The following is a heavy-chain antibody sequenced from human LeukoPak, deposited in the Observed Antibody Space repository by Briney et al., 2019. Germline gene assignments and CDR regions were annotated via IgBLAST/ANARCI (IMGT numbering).Heavy chain of an antibody. CDR1: GGSISSGGYY. CDR2: IYYSGST. Sequence: SQTLSLTCTVSGGSISSGGYYWSWIRQHPGKGLEWIGYIYYSGSTYYNPSLKSRVTISVDTSKNQFSLKLSSVTAADTAVYYCARTEHDAFDIWGQGTMVTVSS. D-gene: IGHD1-14*01. CDR3: ARTEHDAFDI. V-gene: IGHV4-31*03. J-gene: IGHJ3*02.